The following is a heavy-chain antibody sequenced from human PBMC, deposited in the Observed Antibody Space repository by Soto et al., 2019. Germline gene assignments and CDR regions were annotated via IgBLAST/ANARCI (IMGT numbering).Heavy chain of an antibody. J-gene: IGHJ6*02. CDR2: IYYSGST. CDR3: ARQREDGYGHQSLYYSGMDV. D-gene: IGHD5-18*01. V-gene: IGHV4-39*01. Sequence: QLQLQESGPGLVKPSETLSLTCTVSGGSVSSSDNYWDWIRQPQGRGLEWIGTIYYSGSTYYNPSLKSRVTIYVDTSKNQFSLKMSSVTAADTAVYYCARQREDGYGHQSLYYSGMDVWGQGTTVTVSS. CDR1: GGSVSSSDNY.